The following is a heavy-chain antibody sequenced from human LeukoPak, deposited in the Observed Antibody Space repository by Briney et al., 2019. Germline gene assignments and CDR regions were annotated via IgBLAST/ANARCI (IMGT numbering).Heavy chain of an antibody. CDR3: AKTNGYYDY. CDR2: ISGGGDTT. CDR1: GFTFSNNG. D-gene: IGHD3-22*01. Sequence: GGSLRLSCAASGFTFSNNGMSWVRQSPGRGLEWVSGISGGGDTTYYAESVRGRFTISRDNSKNTLFLQMNSLTAEDTAVYYCAKTNGYYDYWGQGTLVAVSS. V-gene: IGHV3-23*01. J-gene: IGHJ4*02.